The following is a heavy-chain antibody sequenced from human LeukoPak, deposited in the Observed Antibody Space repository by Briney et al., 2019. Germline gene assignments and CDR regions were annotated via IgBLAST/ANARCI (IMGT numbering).Heavy chain of an antibody. Sequence: ASVKVSCKASGYTFTSYYMHWVRQAPGQGLEWMGIINPSGGSTSYAQKFQGRVTMTRDMSTSTVYMELSSLRSEDTAVYYCARDRLRMVGATLRSLGYWGQGTLVTVSS. V-gene: IGHV1-46*01. CDR1: GYTFTSYY. CDR3: ARDRLRMVGATLRSLGY. CDR2: INPSGGST. D-gene: IGHD1-26*01. J-gene: IGHJ4*02.